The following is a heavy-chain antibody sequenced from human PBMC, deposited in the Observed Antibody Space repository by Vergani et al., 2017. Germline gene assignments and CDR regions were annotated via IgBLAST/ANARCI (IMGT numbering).Heavy chain of an antibody. CDR2: IYYSGST. V-gene: IGHV4-39*01. Sequence: QLQLQESGPGLVKPSETLSLTCTVSGGSISSSSYYWGWIRQPPGKGLVWVGSIYYSGSTYYNPSLKSRVTISVDTSKNQFSLNLSSVTAADTAVYFCAGDSSGYYYFDYWGQGTLVTVSS. CDR3: AGDSSGYYYFDY. J-gene: IGHJ4*02. CDR1: GGSISSSSYY. D-gene: IGHD3-22*01.